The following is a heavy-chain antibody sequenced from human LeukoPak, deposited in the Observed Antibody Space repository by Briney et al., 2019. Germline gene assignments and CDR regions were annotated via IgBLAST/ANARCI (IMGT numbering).Heavy chain of an antibody. Sequence: GGSLRLSCAASGFTVSSNYMSWVRQAPGKGLEWVSVIYSGGSTYYADSVKGRFTISRDNSKNTLYLQMNSLRAEDTAVYYCARLYCSGGSCHLDYWGQGTLVTVSS. CDR2: IYSGGST. CDR1: GFTVSSNY. CDR3: ARLYCSGGSCHLDY. V-gene: IGHV3-53*01. J-gene: IGHJ4*02. D-gene: IGHD2-15*01.